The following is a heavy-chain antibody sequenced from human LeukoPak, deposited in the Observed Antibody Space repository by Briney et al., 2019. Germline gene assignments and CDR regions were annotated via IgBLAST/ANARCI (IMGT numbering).Heavy chain of an antibody. CDR1: GGSFSGYY. Sequence: SETLSLTCAVYGGSFSGYYWSWIRQPPGKGLEWIGYIYYSGSTNYNPSLKSRVTISIDTSKNQFSLKLNSVTAADTAVYYCARDLGSSGYGFDSWGPGTLVTVSP. J-gene: IGHJ5*01. V-gene: IGHV4-59*01. CDR3: ARDLGSSGYGFDS. CDR2: IYYSGST. D-gene: IGHD5-12*01.